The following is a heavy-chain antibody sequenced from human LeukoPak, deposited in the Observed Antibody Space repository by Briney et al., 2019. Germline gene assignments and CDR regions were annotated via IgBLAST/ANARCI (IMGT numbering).Heavy chain of an antibody. CDR2: INHSGST. D-gene: IGHD3-10*01. Sequence: SETLSLTCAVYGGSFSTYYWSWIRQPPGKGLEWVGEINHSGSTNYNPSLKSRVTISIDTSKNQFSLKLTSVTAADTAVYYCASPGGRSCLAEYFQHWGQGTLVTVSS. J-gene: IGHJ1*01. V-gene: IGHV4-34*01. CDR1: GGSFSTYY. CDR3: ASPGGRSCLAEYFQH.